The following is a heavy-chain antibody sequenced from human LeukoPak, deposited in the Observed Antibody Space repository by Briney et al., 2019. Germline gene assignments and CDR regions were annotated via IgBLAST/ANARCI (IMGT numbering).Heavy chain of an antibody. CDR1: GFTFSDYY. D-gene: IGHD1-7*01. Sequence: GGSLRLSCAASGFTFSDYYMSWIRQAPGKGLEWVSAISGSGGSTYYADSVKGRFTISRDNSKNTLYLQMSSLRAEDTAVYYCAKRRGLELLYYYYMDVWGKGTTVTVSS. J-gene: IGHJ6*03. CDR3: AKRRGLELLYYYYMDV. CDR2: ISGSGGST. V-gene: IGHV3-23*01.